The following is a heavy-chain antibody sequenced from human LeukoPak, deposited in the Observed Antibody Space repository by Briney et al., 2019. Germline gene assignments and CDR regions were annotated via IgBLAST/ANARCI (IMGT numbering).Heavy chain of an antibody. CDR1: RGTFSSYG. V-gene: IGHV1-69*06. CDR2: IIPIFGTA. Sequence: SVKVSCKASRGTFSSYGVSWVQQAPGQGLEWMGRIIPIFGTANYAQKFQGRVTITADKSTSTAYMELSSLRSEDTAVYYCATEGIAAAVSDAFDIWGQGTMVTVSS. D-gene: IGHD6-13*01. CDR3: ATEGIAAAVSDAFDI. J-gene: IGHJ3*02.